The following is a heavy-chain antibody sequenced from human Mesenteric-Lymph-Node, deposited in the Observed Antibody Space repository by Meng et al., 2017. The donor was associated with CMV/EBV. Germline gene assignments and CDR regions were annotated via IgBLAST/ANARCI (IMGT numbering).Heavy chain of an antibody. V-gene: IGHV3-23*01. CDR2: IIGSGTST. Sequence: GGSLRLSCAASGFTFSSYAMSWVRQAPGKGLEWVSGIIGSGTSTFYADSVKGRFTISRDNSRNTLYLQMNSLRAEDTAVYYCAKDWHWGTPDYGMNVWGQGSTVTVSS. CDR3: AKDWHWGTPDYGMNV. CDR1: GFTFSSYA. D-gene: IGHD7-27*01. J-gene: IGHJ6*02.